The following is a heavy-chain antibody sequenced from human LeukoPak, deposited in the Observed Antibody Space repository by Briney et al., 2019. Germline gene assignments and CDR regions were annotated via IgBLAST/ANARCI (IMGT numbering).Heavy chain of an antibody. CDR1: GFTFSSYS. CDR3: ARGGAGKRVFNWFDP. CDR2: ISSSSSYI. J-gene: IGHJ5*02. D-gene: IGHD3-16*01. Sequence: GGSLRLSCAAAGFTFSSYSMNWVRQAPGKGLEWVSSISSSSSYIYYADSVKGRFTISRDNSKNTLYLQMNSLRAEDTAVYYCARGGAGKRVFNWFDPWGQGTLVTVSS. V-gene: IGHV3-21*01.